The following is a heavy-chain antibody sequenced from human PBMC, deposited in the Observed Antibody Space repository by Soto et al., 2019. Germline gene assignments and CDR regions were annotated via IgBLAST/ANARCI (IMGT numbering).Heavy chain of an antibody. D-gene: IGHD2-2*02. J-gene: IGHJ5*02. CDR1: GFTFSSYA. CDR2: ISGSGGST. Sequence: LRLSCAASGFTFSSYAMSWVRQAPGKGLEWVSAISGSGGSTYYADSVKGRFTTSRDNSKNTLYLQMNSLRAEDTAVYYCAKTPRGAVVVVPAAIAPWFDPWGQGTLVTVSS. V-gene: IGHV3-23*01. CDR3: AKTPRGAVVVVPAAIAPWFDP.